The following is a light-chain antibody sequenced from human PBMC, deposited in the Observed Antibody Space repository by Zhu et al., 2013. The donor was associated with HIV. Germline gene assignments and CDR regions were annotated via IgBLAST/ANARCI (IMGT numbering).Light chain of an antibody. CDR1: QSLLHSNGYNY. CDR3: MQALQTPRT. Sequence: DIVMTQSPLSLPVTPGEPASISCRSSQSLLHSNGYNYLDWYLQKPGQSPQLLIYLGSNRASGVPDRFSGSGSGTDFTLKISRVEADDVGFYYCMQALQTPRTFGQGTKLEIK. J-gene: IGKJ2*01. V-gene: IGKV2-28*01. CDR2: LGS.